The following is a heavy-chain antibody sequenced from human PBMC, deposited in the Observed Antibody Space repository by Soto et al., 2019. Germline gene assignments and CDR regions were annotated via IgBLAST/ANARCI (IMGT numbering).Heavy chain of an antibody. CDR2: IYSGGST. J-gene: IGHJ6*02. Sequence: GGSLRLSCAASGFTVSSNYMSWVRQAPGKGLEWVSVIYSGGSTYYADSVKGRFTISRHNSKNTLYLQMNSLRAEDRAVYYCARARHYDSSGYYYYGMDVWGQGTTVTVSS. D-gene: IGHD3-22*01. CDR1: GFTVSSNY. CDR3: ARARHYDSSGYYYYGMDV. V-gene: IGHV3-66*01.